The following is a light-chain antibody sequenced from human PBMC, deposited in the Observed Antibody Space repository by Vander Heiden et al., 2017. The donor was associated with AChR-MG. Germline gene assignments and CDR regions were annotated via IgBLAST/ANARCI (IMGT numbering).Light chain of an antibody. Sequence: EIVLTQSPGTLSLSPGERATLSCRASQSVSSSYLAWYQQKPGQAPRLVIYDASSRATGIPDRFSGSGSGTDFTLTISRLEPEDFAVYYCQQYGSSPPITFGGGTRVEIK. CDR2: DAS. CDR3: QQYGSSPPIT. CDR1: QSVSSSY. J-gene: IGKJ4*01. V-gene: IGKV3-20*01.